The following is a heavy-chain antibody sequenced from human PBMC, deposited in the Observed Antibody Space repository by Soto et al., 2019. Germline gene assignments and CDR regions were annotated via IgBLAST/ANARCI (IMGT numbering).Heavy chain of an antibody. J-gene: IGHJ4*02. CDR1: GGTFSSYA. D-gene: IGHD4-17*01. V-gene: IGHV1-69*12. Sequence: QVQLVQSGAEVKKPGSSVKVSCKASGGTFSSYAISWVRQAPGQGLEWMGGIIPIFGTANYAQKFQGRVTITADESTRTAYMELSRLRSEDTAVYYCARDGGGDHDYGGTNFDYGGQGTLVTVSS. CDR2: IIPIFGTA. CDR3: ARDGGGDHDYGGTNFDY.